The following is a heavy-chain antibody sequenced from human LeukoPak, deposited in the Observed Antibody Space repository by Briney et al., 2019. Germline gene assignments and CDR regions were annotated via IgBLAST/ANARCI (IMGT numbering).Heavy chain of an antibody. D-gene: IGHD4-23*01. CDR2: IYYSGST. Sequence: TFSSCWTSWVRQPPGKGLEWIGSIYYSGSTYYNPSLKSRVTISVDTSKNQFSLKLSSVTAADTAVYYCASPPGAGNSGVEYFDYWGQGTLVTVSS. J-gene: IGHJ4*02. CDR3: ASPPGAGNSGVEYFDY. CDR1: TFSSCW. V-gene: IGHV4-39*01.